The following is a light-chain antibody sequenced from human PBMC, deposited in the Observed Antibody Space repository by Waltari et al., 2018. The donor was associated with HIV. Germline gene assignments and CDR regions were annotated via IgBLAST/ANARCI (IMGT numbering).Light chain of an antibody. Sequence: DIVMTQSPDSLAVSLGERATINGKSSQSVLYSSNNKNYLAWYQQKPGQPPKLLIYWASTRESGVPDLFSGSGSGTDFTLTISSLQAEDVAVYYCQQYYSTPLTFGGGTKVEIK. CDR1: QSVLYSSNNKNY. CDR2: WAS. CDR3: QQYYSTPLT. J-gene: IGKJ4*01. V-gene: IGKV4-1*01.